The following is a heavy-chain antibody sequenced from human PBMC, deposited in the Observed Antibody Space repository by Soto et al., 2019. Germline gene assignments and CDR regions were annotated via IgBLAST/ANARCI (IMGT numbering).Heavy chain of an antibody. V-gene: IGHV1-18*01. CDR2: ISGYNGDT. CDR3: AKNGQPPYYYYGLDV. Sequence: QGQLVQSGAEVKKPGASVKVSCKASGYTFTRYGISWVRQAPGQGLEWMRWISGYNGDTKYAQKCQGRVTMTIDTSTTTAFMELRSLTSDDTAVYYCAKNGQPPYYYYGLDVWGQGTTVTVSS. J-gene: IGHJ6*02. D-gene: IGHD2-8*01. CDR1: GYTFTRYG.